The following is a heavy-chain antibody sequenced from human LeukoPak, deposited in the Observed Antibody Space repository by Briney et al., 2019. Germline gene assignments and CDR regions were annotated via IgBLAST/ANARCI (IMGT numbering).Heavy chain of an antibody. CDR2: ISGRGGST. CDR1: GFTFSSYA. V-gene: IGHV3-23*01. J-gene: IGHJ4*02. Sequence: PGGSLRLSCAASGFTFSSYAVSWVREAPGKGLEWVSAISGRGGSTYYADSVKGRLIISRENSKNTLYLQMNSLRAEDTAVYYCADTTVTTVSPYWGQGTLVTVSS. D-gene: IGHD4-17*01. CDR3: ADTTVTTVSPY.